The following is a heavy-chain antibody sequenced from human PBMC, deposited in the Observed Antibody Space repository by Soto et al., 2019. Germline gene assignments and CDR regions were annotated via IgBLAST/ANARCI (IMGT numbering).Heavy chain of an antibody. CDR3: ARDQSIVVVPAAFGMDV. Sequence: PGGSLRLSCAASGFTFSSYSMNWVRQAPGKGLEWVSYISSSSSTIYYADSVKGRFTISRDNAKNSLYLQMNSLRAEDTAVYYCARDQSIVVVPAAFGMDVWGQGTTVTVSS. J-gene: IGHJ6*02. V-gene: IGHV3-48*01. CDR2: ISSSSSTI. CDR1: GFTFSSYS. D-gene: IGHD2-2*01.